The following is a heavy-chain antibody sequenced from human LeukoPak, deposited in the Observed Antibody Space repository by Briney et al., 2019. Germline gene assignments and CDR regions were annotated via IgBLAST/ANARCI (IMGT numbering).Heavy chain of an antibody. CDR2: ISPSGGST. Sequence: ASVKVSCKAFGYTFTSNYMHWVRQAPGQGPEWMGVISPSGGSTTYAQKFQGRVTMTRDMSTSTVYMELSSLRSEDTAVYYCAREGLDMWVGFPWSYYYYYMDVWGKGTTVTVSS. V-gene: IGHV1-46*01. CDR3: AREGLDMWVGFPWSYYYYYMDV. CDR1: GYTFTSNY. D-gene: IGHD2-2*03. J-gene: IGHJ6*03.